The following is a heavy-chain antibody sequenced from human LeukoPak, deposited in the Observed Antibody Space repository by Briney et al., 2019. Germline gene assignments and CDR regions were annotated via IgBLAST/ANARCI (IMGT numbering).Heavy chain of an antibody. V-gene: IGHV4-39*07. Sequence: SETLSLTCTVSGGSIISSSYYWGWIRQPPGKGLEWIGSIFYSGGTYYNPSLKSRVTISVDTSKNQFSLKLSSVTAADTAVYYCARAYCGGDCYSPQMSWFDPWGQGTLVTVSS. CDR1: GGSIISSSYY. D-gene: IGHD2-21*02. CDR3: ARAYCGGDCYSPQMSWFDP. J-gene: IGHJ5*02. CDR2: IFYSGGT.